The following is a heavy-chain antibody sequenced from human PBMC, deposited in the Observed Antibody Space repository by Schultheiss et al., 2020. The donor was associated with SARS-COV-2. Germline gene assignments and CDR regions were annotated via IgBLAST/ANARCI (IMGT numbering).Heavy chain of an antibody. Sequence: SETLSLTCAVSGYSISSGYYWGWIRQPPGKGLEWIGYIYYSGSTNYNPSLKSRVTISVDTSKNQFSLKLSSVTAADTAVYYCASDYSSGEAYWGQGSLVTVSS. V-gene: IGHV4-38-2*01. J-gene: IGHJ4*02. CDR3: ASDYSSGEAY. CDR1: GYSISSGYY. D-gene: IGHD6-25*01. CDR2: IYYSGST.